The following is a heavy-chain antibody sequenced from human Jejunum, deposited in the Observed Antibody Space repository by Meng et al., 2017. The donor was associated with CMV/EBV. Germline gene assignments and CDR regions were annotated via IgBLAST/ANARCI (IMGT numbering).Heavy chain of an antibody. CDR1: GGPPGCNY. J-gene: IGHJ5*02. V-gene: IGHV4-4*07. CDR2: IFTSGSY. Sequence: REAGPGLGMPPETLSPLCMVAGGPPGCNYWSWIRQSAGKGLEWIGRIFTSGSYDYNPPLKSRVTMSVDPSSKQVFLTLTSVTAADSAVYYCAGDEKGRTADPWGQGILVTVSS. CDR3: AGDEKGRTADP.